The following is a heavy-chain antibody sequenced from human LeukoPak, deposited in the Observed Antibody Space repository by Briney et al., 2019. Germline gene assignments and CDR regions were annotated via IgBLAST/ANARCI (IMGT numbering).Heavy chain of an antibody. CDR3: ARDQRDCSSTSCPRGYYFDY. D-gene: IGHD2-2*01. CDR2: INPSGGST. J-gene: IGHJ4*02. CDR1: GYTFTSYY. Sequence: ASVKVSCKASGYTFTSYYMHWVRQAPGQGLEWMGIINPSGGSTSYAQKFQGRVAMTRDTSTSTVYMELSSLRSEDTAVYYCARDQRDCSSTSCPRGYYFDYWGQGTLVTVSS. V-gene: IGHV1-46*01.